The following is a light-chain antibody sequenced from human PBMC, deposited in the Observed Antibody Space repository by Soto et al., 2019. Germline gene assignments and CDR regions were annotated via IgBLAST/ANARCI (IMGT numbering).Light chain of an antibody. CDR1: QGISNY. CDR2: AAS. J-gene: IGKJ1*01. V-gene: IGKV1-27*01. CDR3: QKYNSAPWT. Sequence: DIQMTQSPSSLSASVGDRVTITCRASQGISNYLAWYQHKPGKVPKLLIYAASTLQAGLPSRFSGSGSGTDFTLTISSRQPEDVATYYCQKYNSAPWTFGQGTKVEIK.